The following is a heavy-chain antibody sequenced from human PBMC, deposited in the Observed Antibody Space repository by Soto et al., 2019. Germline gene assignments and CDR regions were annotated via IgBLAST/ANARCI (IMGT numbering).Heavy chain of an antibody. J-gene: IGHJ4*01. CDR1: GFTFSNNA. V-gene: IGHV3-30*01. D-gene: IGHD3-3*01. CDR3: AIARVADSSLDH. Sequence: GGSLRLSCVRSGFTFSNNAMHWVRQAPGKGLEWVAFISYDSSERFYADSVKGRFTISRDNPENTLFLHMNSPRADDTAVYYCAIARVADSSLDHWGQGILVTVSS. CDR2: ISYDSSER.